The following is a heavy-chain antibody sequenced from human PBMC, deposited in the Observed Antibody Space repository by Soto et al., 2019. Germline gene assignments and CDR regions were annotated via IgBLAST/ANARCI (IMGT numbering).Heavy chain of an antibody. CDR1: GYSFTSYW. CDR2: IYPGDSDT. V-gene: IGHV5-51*03. D-gene: IGHD2-2*01. Sequence: EVQLVQSGAEVKKPGESLKISCKGSGYSFTSYWIGWVRQMPGKGLEWMGIIYPGDSDTRYSPSFQGQVTISADKSISTAYLQWSSLKASDTAMYYCATTPRELGGVVPAFRLFDYWGQGTLVTVSS. J-gene: IGHJ4*02. CDR3: ATTPRELGGVVPAFRLFDY.